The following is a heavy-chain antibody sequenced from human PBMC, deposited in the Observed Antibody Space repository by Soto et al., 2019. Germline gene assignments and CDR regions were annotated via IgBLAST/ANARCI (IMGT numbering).Heavy chain of an antibody. CDR3: TRHRPLGDWFDP. CDR1: GYSFTIYC. V-gene: IGHV5-10-1*01. J-gene: IGHJ5*02. CDR2: IDTSDSYT. Sequence: PGESLKISCNGSGYSFTIYCITLVLQMSGKGLEWMGTIDTSDSYTKYSPTFQGHVTISVDKSISSAYLQWSSLKASDTAMYYCTRHRPLGDWFDPWGQGTLVTVSS.